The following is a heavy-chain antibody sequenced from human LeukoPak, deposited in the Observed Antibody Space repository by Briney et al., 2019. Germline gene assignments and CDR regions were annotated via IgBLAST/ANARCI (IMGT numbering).Heavy chain of an antibody. V-gene: IGHV4-31*03. J-gene: IGHJ4*02. CDR1: GGSIRSGGYY. Sequence: SETLSLTCTVSGGSIRSGGYYWSWIRQHPGKGLEWIGYIYYSGSTYYNPSLTSRVTISVDTSKNQFSLRLTSVTAADTAVYYCARYPYSDSGVWQAFDYWGQGTLVTVSS. D-gene: IGHD5-12*01. CDR2: IYYSGST. CDR3: ARYPYSDSGVWQAFDY.